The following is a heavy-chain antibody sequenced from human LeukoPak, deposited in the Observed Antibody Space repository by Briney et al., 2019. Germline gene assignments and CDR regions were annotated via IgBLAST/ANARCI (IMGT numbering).Heavy chain of an antibody. CDR3: VSLYETY. J-gene: IGHJ4*02. CDR1: GDYY. D-gene: IGHD2-15*01. CDR2: INSDGSWT. V-gene: IGHV3-74*01. Sequence: GGSLRLSCAASGDYYMHWVRQARGQGLVGVSHINSDGSWTSYADSIKGRFTISKENDKKRVYRQMNNLRSEETGSDRCVSLYETYWGRGTLVPLSS.